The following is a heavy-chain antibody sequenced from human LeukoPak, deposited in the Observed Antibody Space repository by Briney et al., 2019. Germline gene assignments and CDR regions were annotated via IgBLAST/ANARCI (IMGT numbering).Heavy chain of an antibody. CDR1: GYTFTGYY. V-gene: IGHV1-2*02. CDR2: INPNSGGT. CDR3: ARDEGGRIVVYY. Sequence: ASVKLSCKASGYTFTGYYMHWVRQAPGQGLEWMGWINPNSGGTNYAQKFQGRVTMTRDTSISTAYMELSRLRSDDTAVYYCARDEGGRIVVYYWGQGTLVTVSS. D-gene: IGHD3-22*01. J-gene: IGHJ4*02.